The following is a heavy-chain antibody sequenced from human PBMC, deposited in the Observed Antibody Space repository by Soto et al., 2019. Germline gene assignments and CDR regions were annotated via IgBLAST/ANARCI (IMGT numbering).Heavy chain of an antibody. Sequence: EVQLVESGGGLVQPGGSLRLSCAASGFTFSYYWMHWVRQAPGQGLVWVSRIHSDGSSTTYADSVKGRFIISRDNAKNTLYLQMNSLRAEDTAVYYCARGDKGAFDMWGQGTMVSVSS. V-gene: IGHV3-74*01. CDR2: IHSDGSST. CDR1: GFTFSYYW. D-gene: IGHD2-21*02. J-gene: IGHJ3*02. CDR3: ARGDKGAFDM.